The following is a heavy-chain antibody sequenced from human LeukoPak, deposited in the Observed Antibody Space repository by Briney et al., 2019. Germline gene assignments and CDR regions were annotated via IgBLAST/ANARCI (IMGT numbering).Heavy chain of an antibody. CDR3: ATLGYCSSTSCYGYYYGMDV. CDR2: ISGSGGST. J-gene: IGHJ6*02. V-gene: IGHV3-23*01. Sequence: GGSLRLSCTASGLTFSSYAMSWVRQAPGEGLEWVSGISGSGGSTYYADSVKGRFTISRGNSKNTLYLQMNTLRAEDTAVYYCATLGYCSSTSCYGYYYGMDVWGQGTTVTVSS. D-gene: IGHD2-2*01. CDR1: GLTFSSYA.